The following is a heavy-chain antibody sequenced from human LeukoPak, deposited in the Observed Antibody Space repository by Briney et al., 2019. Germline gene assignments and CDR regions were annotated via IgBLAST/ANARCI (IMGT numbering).Heavy chain of an antibody. CDR3: ARSHDHLWGNYPDY. J-gene: IGHJ4*02. CDR2: IHHDGRI. V-gene: IGHV4/OR15-8*01. CDR1: GGSIDSTNW. D-gene: IGHD3-16*02. Sequence: SETLSLTCDVSGGSIDSTNWWNWVRQPPGKGLEWIGEIHHDGRINYNPSLESRVTLSVDKSKNQFSLRLNSVTAADTAMYYCARSHDHLWGNYPDYWGQGTLVTVSS.